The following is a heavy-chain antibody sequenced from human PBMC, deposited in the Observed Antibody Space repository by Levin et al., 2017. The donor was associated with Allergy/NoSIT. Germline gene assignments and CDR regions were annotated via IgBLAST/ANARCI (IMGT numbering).Heavy chain of an antibody. D-gene: IGHD6-19*01. V-gene: IGHV3-30*18. Sequence: GESLKISCAASGFTFSSYGMHWVRQAPGKGLEWVAVISYDGSNKYYADSVKGRFTISRDNSKNTLYLQMNSLRAEDTAVYYCAKDIAVAGNGAFDYWGQGTLVTVSS. CDR1: GFTFSSYG. CDR2: ISYDGSNK. J-gene: IGHJ4*02. CDR3: AKDIAVAGNGAFDY.